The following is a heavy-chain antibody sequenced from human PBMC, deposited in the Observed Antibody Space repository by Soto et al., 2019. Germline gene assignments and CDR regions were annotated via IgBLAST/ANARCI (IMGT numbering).Heavy chain of an antibody. CDR1: GFTFDDYA. Sequence: DVQLVESGGGLVQPGRSLRLSCAASGFTFDDYAMHWVRQAPGKGLEWVSGISWNSGSIGYADSVKGRFTISRDNAKNSLYLQMNSLRAEDTALYYCAKDNRYSGGPVDYWGQGTLVTVSS. CDR2: ISWNSGSI. CDR3: AKDNRYSGGPVDY. J-gene: IGHJ4*02. V-gene: IGHV3-9*01. D-gene: IGHD1-26*01.